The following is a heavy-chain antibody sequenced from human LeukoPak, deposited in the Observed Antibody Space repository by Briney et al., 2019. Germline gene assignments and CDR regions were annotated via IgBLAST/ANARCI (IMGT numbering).Heavy chain of an antibody. V-gene: IGHV1-69*13. CDR2: IIPIFGTA. CDR3: ARGVTMIDYYFDY. D-gene: IGHD3-22*01. J-gene: IGHJ4*02. CDR1: GGTFSSYA. Sequence: ASVKVSCKASGGTFSSYAISWVRQAPGQGLEWMGGIIPIFGTANYAQKFQGRVTITADESTSTAYMELSSLRSEDTAVYYCARGVTMIDYYFDYWGQGTLVTVSS.